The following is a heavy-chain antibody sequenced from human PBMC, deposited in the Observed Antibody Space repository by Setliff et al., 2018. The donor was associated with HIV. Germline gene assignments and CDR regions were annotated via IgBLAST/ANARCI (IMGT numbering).Heavy chain of an antibody. Sequence: SETLSLTCAVYGESFSDYSWNWIRQTPEKGLEWIAEITHSGSTNYNPSLRGRVTILLGTSKNHFSLNLRSVTAADTAFYHCATKGWNAYKAFDYWGQGTLVTVSS. CDR2: ITHSGST. J-gene: IGHJ4*02. V-gene: IGHV4-34*01. CDR3: ATKGWNAYKAFDY. D-gene: IGHD1-1*01. CDR1: GESFSDYS.